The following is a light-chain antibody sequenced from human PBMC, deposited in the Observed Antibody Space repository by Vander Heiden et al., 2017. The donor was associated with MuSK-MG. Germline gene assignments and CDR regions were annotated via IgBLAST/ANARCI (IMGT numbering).Light chain of an antibody. CDR2: EVT. CDR1: RSDIGGYSY. V-gene: IGLV2-8*01. J-gene: IGLJ2*01. CDR3: SSYGGNNNLL. Sequence: QSALTQPPSASGAPGQSVTFSCTGTRSDIGGYSYVSWYQPPPGQAPNLMFYEVTKRPSGVPDRFSGSKSGNTASLPVPGLQAEDEADYYCSSYGGNNNLLFGGGTKLTVL.